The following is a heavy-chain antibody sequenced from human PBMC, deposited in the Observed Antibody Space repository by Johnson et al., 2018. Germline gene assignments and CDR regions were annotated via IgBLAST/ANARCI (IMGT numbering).Heavy chain of an antibody. CDR3: ATVRVYYRREAFDI. Sequence: QVQLVQSGAEVKKPGASVKVSCKVSGYTLTEVSMHWVRQAPGKGLEWMGSFNPENDETIYAQKFQGRVTLTEDTSTDTAYMELSSLRSEDTAVYYCATVRVYYRREAFDIWGQGTMVTVSS. J-gene: IGHJ3*02. CDR2: FNPENDET. CDR1: GYTLTEVS. D-gene: IGHD3-22*01. V-gene: IGHV1-24*01.